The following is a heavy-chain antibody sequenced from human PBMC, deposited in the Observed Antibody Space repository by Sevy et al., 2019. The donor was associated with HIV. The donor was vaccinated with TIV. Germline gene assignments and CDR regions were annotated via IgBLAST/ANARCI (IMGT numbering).Heavy chain of an antibody. Sequence: GGSLRLSCAASGFTFDDYAMHWVRHAPGKGLEWVSGISWNSGSIGYADSVKGRFTISRDNAKNSLYLQMNSLRAEDTALYYCAKEPRRYSYGQSLDYWGQGTLVTVSS. CDR1: GFTFDDYA. CDR3: AKEPRRYSYGQSLDY. J-gene: IGHJ4*02. V-gene: IGHV3-9*01. D-gene: IGHD5-18*01. CDR2: ISWNSGSI.